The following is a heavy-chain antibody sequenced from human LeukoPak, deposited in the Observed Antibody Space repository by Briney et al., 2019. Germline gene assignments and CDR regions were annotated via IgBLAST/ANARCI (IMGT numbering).Heavy chain of an antibody. Sequence: SETLSLTCTVSGGSISSGDYYWSWIRQPPGKGLEWIGYIYYSGSTYYNPSLKSRVTISVDTSKNQFSLKLSSVTAADTAVYYCARTEVWIQLWEYWGQGTLVTVSS. CDR1: GGSISSGDYY. J-gene: IGHJ4*02. CDR3: ARTEVWIQLWEY. D-gene: IGHD5-18*01. V-gene: IGHV4-30-4*08. CDR2: IYYSGST.